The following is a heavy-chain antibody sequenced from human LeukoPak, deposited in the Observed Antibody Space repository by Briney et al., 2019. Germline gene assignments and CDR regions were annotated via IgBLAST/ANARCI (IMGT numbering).Heavy chain of an antibody. CDR3: ARDVYYYDSSGYYMGSFDY. CDR1: GFILSTHG. Sequence: GGSLRLSCAASGFILSTHGMHWVRQAPGKGLEWVAVIWYDGSNKYYADSVKGRFTISRDNSKNTPYLQMNSLRAEDTAVYYCARDVYYYDSSGYYMGSFDYWGQGTLVTVSS. V-gene: IGHV3-33*01. CDR2: IWYDGSNK. J-gene: IGHJ4*02. D-gene: IGHD3-22*01.